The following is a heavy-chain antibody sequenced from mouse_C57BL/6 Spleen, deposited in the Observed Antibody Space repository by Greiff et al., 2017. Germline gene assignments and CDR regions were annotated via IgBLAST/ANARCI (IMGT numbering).Heavy chain of an antibody. D-gene: IGHD1-1*01. Sequence: QVQLQQSGAELVRPGASVTLSCKASGYTFTDYEMHWVKQTPVHGLEWIGAIDPETGGTAYNQKFKGKAILTAEKSSSTAYMELRSLTSADASVYYCTRRGVITTVPLDYWGQGTTLTVSS. CDR1: GYTFTDYE. CDR2: IDPETGGT. J-gene: IGHJ2*01. CDR3: TRRGVITTVPLDY. V-gene: IGHV1-15*01.